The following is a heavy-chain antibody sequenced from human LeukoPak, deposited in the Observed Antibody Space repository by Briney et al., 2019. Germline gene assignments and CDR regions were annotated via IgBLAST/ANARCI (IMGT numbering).Heavy chain of an antibody. CDR2: ISYDGSNK. Sequence: PGRSLRLSCAAPGFTFSSYGMHWVRQAPGKGLEWVAVISYDGSNKYYADSVKGRFTISRDNSKNTLYLQMNSLRAEDTAVYYCAKDKVGASYYFDYWGQGTLVTVSS. D-gene: IGHD1-26*01. V-gene: IGHV3-30*18. J-gene: IGHJ4*02. CDR1: GFTFSSYG. CDR3: AKDKVGASYYFDY.